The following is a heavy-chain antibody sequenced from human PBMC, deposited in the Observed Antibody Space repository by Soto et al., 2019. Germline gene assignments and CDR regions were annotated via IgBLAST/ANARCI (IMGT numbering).Heavy chain of an antibody. CDR2: INPSGGST. CDR3: ARVFGVDNALRFWLGYFDY. D-gene: IGHD3-10*02. J-gene: IGHJ4*02. Sequence: GASAKVSCKASGYNFIGQYIHWVRQAPGQGLEWMGIINPSGGSTTYAQKFQGRVVMTSDASTSTVYVELSSLTSEDTAIYFCARVFGVDNALRFWLGYFDYWGQGTPVTVSS. V-gene: IGHV1-46*01. CDR1: GYNFIGQY.